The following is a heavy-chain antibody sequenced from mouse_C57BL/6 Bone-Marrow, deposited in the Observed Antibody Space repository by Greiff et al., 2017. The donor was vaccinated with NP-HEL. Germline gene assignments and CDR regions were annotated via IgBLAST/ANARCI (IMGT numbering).Heavy chain of an antibody. D-gene: IGHD1-1*01. J-gene: IGHJ1*03. CDR3: ERWDYYGSSPTWYFDV. V-gene: IGHV1-55*01. CDR1: GYTFTSYW. Sequence: QVQLQQPGAELVKPGASVKMSCKASGYTFTSYWITWVKQRPGQGLEWIGDIYPGSGSTNYNEKFKSKATLTVDTSSSTASLQLSSLTSEDSAVYYCERWDYYGSSPTWYFDVWGTGTTVTVSS. CDR2: IYPGSGST.